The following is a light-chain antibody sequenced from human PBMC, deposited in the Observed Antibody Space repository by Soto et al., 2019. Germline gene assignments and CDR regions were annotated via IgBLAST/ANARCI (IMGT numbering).Light chain of an antibody. Sequence: QSALTQPPSASGSLGQSVTISCTGTSSDVGSYNYVSWYQQHPGKAPKLMISEVSKRPSGVPDRFSGSKSGNAASLTVSGLQAEDEADYYCSSYAGNNKYVFGAGTKLTVL. CDR1: SSDVGSYNY. CDR2: EVS. CDR3: SSYAGNNKYV. V-gene: IGLV2-8*01. J-gene: IGLJ1*01.